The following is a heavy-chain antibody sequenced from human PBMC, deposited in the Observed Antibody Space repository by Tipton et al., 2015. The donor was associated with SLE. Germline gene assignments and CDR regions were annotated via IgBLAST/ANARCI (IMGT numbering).Heavy chain of an antibody. J-gene: IGHJ4*02. V-gene: IGHV4-39*07. D-gene: IGHD5-12*01. CDR2: FYYGKST. Sequence: PGLVKPSGTVSLTCTVSGGSISSSSFYWGWIRQPPGKGLEWIGSFYYGKSTFYNPSLKSRVTISVDTSTNRLSLQLSSVTAADTALYYCARLISAYDCNFDYWGQGTLVTVSS. CDR3: ARLISAYDCNFDY. CDR1: GGSISSSSFY.